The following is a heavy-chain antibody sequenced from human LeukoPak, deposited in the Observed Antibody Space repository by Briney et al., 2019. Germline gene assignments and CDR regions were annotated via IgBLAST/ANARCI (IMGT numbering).Heavy chain of an antibody. J-gene: IGHJ4*02. V-gene: IGHV3-23*01. CDR1: GYGFTSYW. CDR3: AKRDTVRQYYFDY. Sequence: GESLKISCKGSGYGFTSYWIGWVRQAPGKGLEWVSSIGSSGSVTYYADSVKGRFTISRDISKNTLYLQMNSLRAEDTAVYYCAKRDTVRQYYFDYWGQGTLVTVSS. D-gene: IGHD5-18*01. CDR2: IGSSGSVT.